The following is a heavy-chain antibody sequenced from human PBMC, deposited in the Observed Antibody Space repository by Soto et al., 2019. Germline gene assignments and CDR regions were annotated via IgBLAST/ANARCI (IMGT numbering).Heavy chain of an antibody. CDR2: IYYSGST. CDR3: ARSEELRYFDWLLKAYFDY. D-gene: IGHD3-9*01. Sequence: PSETLSLTCTVSGGSISSSSYYWGWIRQPPGKGLEWIGSIYYSGSTYYNPSLKSRVTISVDTSKNQFSLKLSSVTAADTAVYYCARSEELRYFDWLLKAYFDYWGQGTLVTVS. J-gene: IGHJ4*02. CDR1: GGSISSSSYY. V-gene: IGHV4-39*01.